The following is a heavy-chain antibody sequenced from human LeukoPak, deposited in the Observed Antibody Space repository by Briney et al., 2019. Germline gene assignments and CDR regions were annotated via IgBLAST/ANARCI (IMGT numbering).Heavy chain of an antibody. J-gene: IGHJ4*02. CDR2: ISYDGSNK. CDR3: AKDLSDTAIYYYFDY. D-gene: IGHD5-18*01. V-gene: IGHV3-30*18. CDR1: GFTFSSYG. Sequence: GRSLRLSCAASGFTFSSYGMHWVRQAPGKGLEWVAVISYDGSNKYYADSVKGRFTISRDNSKNTLYLQMNSLRAEDTAVYYCAKDLSDTAIYYYFDYWGQGTLVTVSS.